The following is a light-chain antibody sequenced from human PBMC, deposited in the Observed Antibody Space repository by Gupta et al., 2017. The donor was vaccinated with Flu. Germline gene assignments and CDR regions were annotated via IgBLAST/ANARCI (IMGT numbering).Light chain of an antibody. Sequence: PATLSVSPGERATLSCRASQSVRSSLAWYQQTPGQAPRLLIYAASTRATGIPARFSGSGSGTEFTLTISSLQSEDFAFYYCQQGYFWPHLFGEGTRVEIK. CDR3: QQGYFWPHL. CDR1: QSVRSS. V-gene: IGKV3-15*01. CDR2: AAS. J-gene: IGKJ5*01.